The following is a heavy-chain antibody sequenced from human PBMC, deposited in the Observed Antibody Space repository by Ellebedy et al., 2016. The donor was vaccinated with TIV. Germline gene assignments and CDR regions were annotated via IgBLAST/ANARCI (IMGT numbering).Heavy chain of an antibody. CDR2: TYYRSKWYI. Sequence: SQTLSLTCAISGDSVSSNTAAWNWIRQSPSRGLEWLGRTYYRSKWYIDYAASVKSRITIKSDTSKNQISLQLNSVTPEDTAVYHCTRGLDAFDIWGQGTPVTVSS. CDR1: GDSVSSNTAA. V-gene: IGHV6-1*01. CDR3: TRGLDAFDI. J-gene: IGHJ3*02.